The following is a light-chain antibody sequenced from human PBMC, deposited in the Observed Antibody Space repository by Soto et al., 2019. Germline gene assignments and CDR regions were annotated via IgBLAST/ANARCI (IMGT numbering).Light chain of an antibody. V-gene: IGLV2-14*03. CDR1: ISDVGGNKF. CDR2: DVS. J-gene: IGLJ1*01. CDR3: SSFTGTNYV. Sequence: LTQPASVSGSPGRSITISCTGTISDVGGNKFVSWYQQYPGKAPKLMICDVSNRPSGVSNRFSGSKSGNTASLTISGLQAEDEADYYCSSFTGTNYVFGTGTKVTVL.